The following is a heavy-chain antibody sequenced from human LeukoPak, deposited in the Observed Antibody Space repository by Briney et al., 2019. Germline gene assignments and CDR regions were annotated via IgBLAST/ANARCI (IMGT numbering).Heavy chain of an antibody. D-gene: IGHD4-17*01. CDR3: ARDSGDYVPFDY. CDR2: ISSSSSYI. CDR1: GFTFSSYS. V-gene: IGHV3-21*01. Sequence: GGSLRLSCAASGFTFSSYSMNWVRQAPGKGLEWVSSISSSSSYIYYADSVKGRFTISRDNAKNSLYLQMNSLRAEDTAVYYCARDSGDYVPFDYWGQGILVTVSS. J-gene: IGHJ4*02.